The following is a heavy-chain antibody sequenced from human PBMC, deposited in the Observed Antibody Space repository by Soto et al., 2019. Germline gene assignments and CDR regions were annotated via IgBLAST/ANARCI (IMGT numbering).Heavy chain of an antibody. CDR2: IYPGGST. V-gene: IGHV4-59*13. CDR3: ARGIGEVHFDY. J-gene: IGHJ4*02. D-gene: IGHD3-10*01. Sequence: PSETLSLTCTVSGGSISGYYWSWIRQSPGKGLECIGYIYPGGSTNYNPSLKSRVTTSVDTSKSQFSLKLSSVIAADTAVYYCARGIGEVHFDYWGQGTVVTVSS. CDR1: GGSISGYY.